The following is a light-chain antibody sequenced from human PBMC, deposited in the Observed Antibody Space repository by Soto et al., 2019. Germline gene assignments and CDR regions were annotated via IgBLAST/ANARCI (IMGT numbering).Light chain of an antibody. Sequence: DTQMTQSPSSLSASIGDRVTITCQASQGIVKYLHWYQQKPVKAPKLLIYHASNLQTGVPSRFSGSGSGTHFTLIISSLQPDDIATYFCQQSDNLPLTFGGGTKVEIK. CDR3: QQSDNLPLT. V-gene: IGKV1-33*01. CDR1: QGIVKY. CDR2: HAS. J-gene: IGKJ4*01.